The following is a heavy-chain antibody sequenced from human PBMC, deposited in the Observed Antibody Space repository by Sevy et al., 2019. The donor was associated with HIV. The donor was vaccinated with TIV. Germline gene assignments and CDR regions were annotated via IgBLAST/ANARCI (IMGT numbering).Heavy chain of an antibody. V-gene: IGHV3-15*01. D-gene: IGHD2-8*02. CDR1: GFTFTYAW. J-gene: IGHJ6*02. Sequence: GGSLRLSCAASGFTFTYAWMSWVRQAPGKGLEWVGHIKSKADGGTTDYAAPVKGRFTISRDDSKNTLYLQMNSLKTEDTAVYYYATDPIIVLLVTDGMDVWGQGTTVTVSS. CDR3: ATDPIIVLLVTDGMDV. CDR2: IKSKADGGTT.